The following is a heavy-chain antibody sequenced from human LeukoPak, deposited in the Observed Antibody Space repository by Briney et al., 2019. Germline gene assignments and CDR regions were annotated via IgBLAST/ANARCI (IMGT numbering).Heavy chain of an antibody. D-gene: IGHD2-2*01. CDR3: ARSFQWYQLLFGY. CDR1: GYTFTGCY. Sequence: GASVKVSCKASGYTFTGCYMHWVRQAHGQGLEWMGWINPNSGGTNYAQKFQGRVTMTRDTSISTAYMELSRLRSDDTAVYYCARSFQWYQLLFGYWGQGTLVTVSS. J-gene: IGHJ4*02. CDR2: INPNSGGT. V-gene: IGHV1-2*02.